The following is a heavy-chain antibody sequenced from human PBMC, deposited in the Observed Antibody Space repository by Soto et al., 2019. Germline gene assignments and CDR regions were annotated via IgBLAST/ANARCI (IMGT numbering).Heavy chain of an antibody. V-gene: IGHV3-30*18. Sequence: WGSLRLSCAASGFTFSLYGIHWVRQAPGKGLEWVTVISYDGSNKLYADSVRGRFTISRDNSKNTVHLQMNSLRAEDTAVYYCAKSGLHLYYFDYWGQGNLVTVSS. CDR2: ISYDGSNK. CDR3: AKSGLHLYYFDY. D-gene: IGHD4-4*01. CDR1: GFTFSLYG. J-gene: IGHJ4*02.